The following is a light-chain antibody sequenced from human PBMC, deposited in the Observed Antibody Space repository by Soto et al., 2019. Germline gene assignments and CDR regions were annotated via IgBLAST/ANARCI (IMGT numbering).Light chain of an antibody. CDR3: QQYGTSGQ. V-gene: IGKV3-20*01. J-gene: IGKJ1*01. CDR1: QSVSNNY. Sequence: EIFVTQSPVALSLSPVGRGTLSCRSSQSVSNNYLAWYQQKPVQAPRLLIYGASNRATGIPDRFSGSGSGTDFNLTISRLEPEDFAVYYCQQYGTSGQLAQGTXVEIK. CDR2: GAS.